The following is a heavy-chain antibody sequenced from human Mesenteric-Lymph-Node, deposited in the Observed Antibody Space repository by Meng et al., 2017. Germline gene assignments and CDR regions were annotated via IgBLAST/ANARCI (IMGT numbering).Heavy chain of an antibody. CDR3: AHTWELGRMFDY. V-gene: IGHV2-5*01. CDR1: WCARMTVGVG. CDR2: IYWNDDK. J-gene: IGHJ4*02. D-gene: IGHD1-26*01. Sequence: TVRGAGPTLGQPTQNTTLTCSFSWCARMTVGVGEGWNRKPPGEAPEWLALIYWNDDKRYSPSLKSRLTITKDTSKNQVVLTMTNMDPVDTATYYCAHTWELGRMFDYWGQGTLVTVSS.